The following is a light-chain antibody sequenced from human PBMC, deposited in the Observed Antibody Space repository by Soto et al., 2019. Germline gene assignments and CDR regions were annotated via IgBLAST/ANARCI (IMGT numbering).Light chain of an antibody. CDR2: DAS. CDR3: QQRSNWPGT. J-gene: IGKJ1*01. CDR1: QSVSSS. Sequence: EIVMTQSPATLSLSPGERATLSCRASQSVSSSLAWYQQKPGQAPRLLIYDASNRATGIPARFSGSGSGTDFTLTISSLEPEDFAVYYCQQRSNWPGTCGQGTKVDIK. V-gene: IGKV3-11*01.